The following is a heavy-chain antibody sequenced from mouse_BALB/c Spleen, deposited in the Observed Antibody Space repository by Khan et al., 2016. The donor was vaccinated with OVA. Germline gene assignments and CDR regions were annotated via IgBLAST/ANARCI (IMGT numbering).Heavy chain of an antibody. D-gene: IGHD1-1*01. CDR2: INPSTGYT. J-gene: IGHJ2*01. CDR3: ARRGLRWDFDY. V-gene: IGHV1-7*01. CDR1: GYTFINYW. Sequence: QVQLQQSGAELAKPGASVKMSCKASGYTFINYWILWVKQRPGQGLEWIGYINPSTGYTEYNQNFKDKATLTADKSSSTAYMQLSSLTSEDSADYYCARRGLRWDFDYWGQCTTLTVSS.